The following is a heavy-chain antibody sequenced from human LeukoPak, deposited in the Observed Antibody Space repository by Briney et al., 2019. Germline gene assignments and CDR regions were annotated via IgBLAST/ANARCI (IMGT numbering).Heavy chain of an antibody. D-gene: IGHD1-26*01. CDR3: AKDRVGATRVNWFDP. V-gene: IGHV3-23*01. Sequence: TGGSLRLSCAASGFTFSSYAMSWVRQAPGKGLEWVSAISGSGGSTYYADSVKGRFTISRDNSKNTLYLQMNSLRAEDTAGYYCAKDRVGATRVNWFDPWGQGTLVTVSS. CDR1: GFTFSSYA. J-gene: IGHJ5*02. CDR2: ISGSGGST.